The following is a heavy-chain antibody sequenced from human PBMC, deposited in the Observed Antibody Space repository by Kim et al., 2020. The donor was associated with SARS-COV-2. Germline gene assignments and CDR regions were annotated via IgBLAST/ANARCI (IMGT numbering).Heavy chain of an antibody. J-gene: IGHJ4*02. CDR1: GFTFSSFA. V-gene: IGHV3-23*01. CDR3: ARGGRSADY. CDR2: ISNSGGNT. D-gene: IGHD2-15*01. Sequence: GGSLRLSCAASGFTFSSFAMTWVRQAPGKGLEWVSAISNSGGNTYYADSVKGRFTISRDNSKNTLYLQMNSLRAEDTALYYCARGGRSADYWGQGTLAT.